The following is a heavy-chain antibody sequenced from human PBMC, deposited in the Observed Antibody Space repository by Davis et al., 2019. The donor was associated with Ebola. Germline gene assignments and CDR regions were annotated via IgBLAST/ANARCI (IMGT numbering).Heavy chain of an antibody. J-gene: IGHJ4*02. CDR3: ARGERWYYFDY. D-gene: IGHD2-15*01. CDR1: GYTFTSSA. Sequence: SVKVSCKASGYTFTSSAMQWVRQARGQRLEWIGWIVVGSGNTNYAQKFQGRVTITRDTSASTAYMELSSLRSEDTAVYYCARGERWYYFDYWGQGTLVTVSS. CDR2: IVVGSGNT. V-gene: IGHV1-58*02.